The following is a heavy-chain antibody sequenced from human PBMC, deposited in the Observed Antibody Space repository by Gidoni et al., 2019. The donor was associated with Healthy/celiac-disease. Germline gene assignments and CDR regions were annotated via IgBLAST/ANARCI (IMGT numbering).Heavy chain of an antibody. CDR1: GGSVSSGSYY. CDR3: ASSGRVGATAYYFDY. D-gene: IGHD1-26*01. J-gene: IGHJ4*02. V-gene: IGHV4-61*01. Sequence: QVQLQESGPGLVKPSETMSLTCTVYGGSVSSGSYYWSWIRQPPGKGLEWIGYIYYSGSTNYTPSLKIRVTISVDTSKTQFSLKLSSVTAADPAVYYCASSGRVGATAYYFDYWGQGTLVTVSS. CDR2: IYYSGST.